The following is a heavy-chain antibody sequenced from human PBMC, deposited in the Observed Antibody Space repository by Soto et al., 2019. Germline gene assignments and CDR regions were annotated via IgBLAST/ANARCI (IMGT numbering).Heavy chain of an antibody. CDR1: GFTFSHYW. Sequence: EVQLVESGGGLVQPGGSLRLSCAASGFTFSHYWMTWVRQAPGKGLEWVANMKEDGSEKNYVDSVKGRFTISRDNAKNSLYLQMNSLRAEDTAMYYCERGGSESDYWGQGTLVTVSS. CDR3: ERGGSESDY. CDR2: MKEDGSEK. J-gene: IGHJ4*02. V-gene: IGHV3-7*01. D-gene: IGHD3-16*01.